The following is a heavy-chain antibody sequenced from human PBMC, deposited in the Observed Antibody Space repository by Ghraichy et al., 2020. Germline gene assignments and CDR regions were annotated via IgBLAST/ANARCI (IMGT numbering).Heavy chain of an antibody. V-gene: IGHV3-23*01. Sequence: GVLRLSCAASGFTFSNYAMSWFRQAPGKGLEWVSAIRGSGVKTYYAESVKGRFTVSRDNSRDSLYLQMNSLRAEDTAVYYCAKEMDTRGWYSADYWGQGTLVTVSS. J-gene: IGHJ4*02. CDR3: AKEMDTRGWYSADY. CDR2: IRGSGVKT. D-gene: IGHD6-19*01. CDR1: GFTFSNYA.